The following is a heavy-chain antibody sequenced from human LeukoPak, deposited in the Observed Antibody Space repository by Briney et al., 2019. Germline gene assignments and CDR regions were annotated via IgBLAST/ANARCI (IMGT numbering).Heavy chain of an antibody. J-gene: IGHJ5*02. D-gene: IGHD3-22*01. CDR2: ISYDGSNK. CDR1: GFTFSSSA. V-gene: IGHV3-30*01. CDR3: ARGQAYYYDSSGLRGNWFDP. Sequence: GGSLRLSCAASGFTFSSSAMQWVRQAPGRGLEWVALISYDGSNKYYADSVKGRFTISRDNSKNTLYLQMNSLRAEDTAVYYCARGQAYYYDSSGLRGNWFDPWGQGTLVTVSS.